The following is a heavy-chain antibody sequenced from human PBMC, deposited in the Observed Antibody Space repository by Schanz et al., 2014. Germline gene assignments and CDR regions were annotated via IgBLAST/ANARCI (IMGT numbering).Heavy chain of an antibody. V-gene: IGHV3-66*01. Sequence: EVQLVESGGGLVQPGGSLRLSCAASGFSVGNKYMNWVRQAPGKGLEWVSRINGDGSNTNYADSVKGRFTISRDNSKNTLYLEMNSLRAEDTALYYCARDRRNADLDYWGQGTLVTVSS. D-gene: IGHD1-1*01. CDR2: INGDGSNT. CDR1: GFSVGNKY. CDR3: ARDRRNADLDY. J-gene: IGHJ4*02.